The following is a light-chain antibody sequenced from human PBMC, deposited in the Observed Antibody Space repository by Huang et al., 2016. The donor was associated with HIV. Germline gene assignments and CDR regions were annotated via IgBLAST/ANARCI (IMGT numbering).Light chain of an antibody. CDR1: QSVSSN. J-gene: IGKJ5*01. CDR2: GAS. Sequence: EIVMTQSPATLSVSPGERATLSCRASQSVSSNLAWYQQKLGQSPRLLSYGASTRVTGVPARFSGIGSGTEFTLTISGLQSEDFAVYYCQQYDNGPIAFGQGTRLEI. V-gene: IGKV3-15*01. CDR3: QQYDNGPIA.